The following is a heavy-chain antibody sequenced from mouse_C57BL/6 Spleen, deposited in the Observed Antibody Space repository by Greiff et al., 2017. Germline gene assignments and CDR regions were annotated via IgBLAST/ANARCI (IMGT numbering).Heavy chain of an antibody. J-gene: IGHJ2*01. V-gene: IGHV1-74*01. CDR2: IHPSDSDT. D-gene: IGHD3-2*02. CDR1: GYTFTSYW. CDR3: AMHSSGHYFDY. Sequence: QVQLKQPGAELVKPGASVKVSCKASGYTFTSYWMHWVKQRPGQGLEWIGRIHPSDSDTNYNQKFKGKATLTVDKSSSTAYMQLSSLTSEDSAVYYCAMHSSGHYFDYWGQGTTLTVSS.